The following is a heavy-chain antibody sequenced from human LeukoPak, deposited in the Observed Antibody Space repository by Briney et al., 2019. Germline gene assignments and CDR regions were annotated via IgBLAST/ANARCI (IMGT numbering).Heavy chain of an antibody. J-gene: IGHJ3*02. CDR2: ISNSGGGT. CDR3: VRDNWNDVSGAFDI. CDR1: GFTFSNYA. V-gene: IGHV3-23*01. D-gene: IGHD1-1*01. Sequence: GGSLRLSCAASGFTFSNYAMSWVRQAPGKGLEWVSGISNSGGGTFYADSVKGRFTISRDNSKNTLYLQVSSLRVEDTAVYHCVRDNWNDVSGAFDIWGQGTMVTVSS.